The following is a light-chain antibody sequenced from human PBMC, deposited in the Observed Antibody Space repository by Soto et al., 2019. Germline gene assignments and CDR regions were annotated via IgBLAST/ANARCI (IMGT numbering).Light chain of an antibody. Sequence: DIQLTQSPSFLSASVGDRVTITCRASHDIYTYLAWYQQKPGKAPKLLIYAASTLQSGVPSRFSGSGSGTEFTLTINTLQPEDFATYSCQQLNSYPLTFGGGTKVEIK. CDR3: QQLNSYPLT. J-gene: IGKJ4*01. V-gene: IGKV1-9*01. CDR2: AAS. CDR1: HDIYTY.